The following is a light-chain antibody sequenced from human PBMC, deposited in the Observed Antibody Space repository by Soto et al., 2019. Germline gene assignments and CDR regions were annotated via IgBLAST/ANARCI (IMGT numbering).Light chain of an antibody. CDR1: SSDVGVYDF. CDR3: SSYTTGSTYV. V-gene: IGLV2-14*01. Sequence: QSALTQPASVSGSPGQSTTISCTGTSSDVGVYDFVSWYQQHPGKAPKYLIYEVNNRPSGVSNRFSGSKSGNTASLTISGLQAEDEADYYCSSYTTGSTYVFGTGTKLTVL. J-gene: IGLJ1*01. CDR2: EVN.